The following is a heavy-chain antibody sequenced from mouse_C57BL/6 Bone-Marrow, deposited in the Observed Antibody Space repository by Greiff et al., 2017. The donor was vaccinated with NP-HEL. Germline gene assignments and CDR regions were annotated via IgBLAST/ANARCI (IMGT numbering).Heavy chain of an antibody. CDR2: INPNNGGT. CDR1: GYTFTDYN. D-gene: IGHD2-3*01. CDR3: ARGWLLRRLFAY. J-gene: IGHJ3*01. V-gene: IGHV1-22*01. Sequence: EVQVVESGPELVKPGASVKMSCKASGYTFTDYNMHWVKQSHGKSLEWIGYINPNNGGTSYNQKFKGKATLTVNKSSSTAYMELRSLTSEDSAVYYCARGWLLRRLFAYWGQGTLVTVSA.